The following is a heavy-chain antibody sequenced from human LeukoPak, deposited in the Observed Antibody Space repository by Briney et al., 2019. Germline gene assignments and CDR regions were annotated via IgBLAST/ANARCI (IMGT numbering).Heavy chain of an antibody. D-gene: IGHD2-2*01. CDR3: ARALSVVVPYYFDY. CDR1: GGSISSGGYS. CDR2: VGYSGST. V-gene: IGHV4-61*08. Sequence: SETLSLTCAVSGGSISSGGYSWSWIRQPPGKGLEWVGYVGYSGSTNYNPSLKSRVTISVDTSRNEFSLILTSVTAADTAVYYCARALSVVVPYYFDYWGQGTLVTVSS. J-gene: IGHJ4*02.